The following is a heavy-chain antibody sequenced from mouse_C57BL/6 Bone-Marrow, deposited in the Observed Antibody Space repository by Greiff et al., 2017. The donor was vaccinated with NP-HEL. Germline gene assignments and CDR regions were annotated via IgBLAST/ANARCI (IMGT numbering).Heavy chain of an antibody. CDR2: IHPNSGST. D-gene: IGHD1-1*01. Sequence: VQLQQPGAELVKPGASVKLSCKASGYTFTSYWMHWVKQRPGQGLEWIGMIHPNSGSTNYNEKFKSKATLTVDKTSSTAYMQLSSLTSEDSAVYYCARGGITTPYFDYWGQGTTLTVSS. V-gene: IGHV1-64*01. CDR1: GYTFTSYW. J-gene: IGHJ2*01. CDR3: ARGGITTPYFDY.